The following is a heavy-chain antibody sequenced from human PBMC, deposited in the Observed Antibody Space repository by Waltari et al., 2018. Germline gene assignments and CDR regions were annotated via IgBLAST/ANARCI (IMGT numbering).Heavy chain of an antibody. CDR3: ARHRTTLESYYDSSGSKPFDI. D-gene: IGHD3-22*01. CDR1: GGSISSSSYY. V-gene: IGHV4-39*01. Sequence: QLQLQESGPGLVKPSETLSLTCTVSGGSISSSSYYWGWIRQPPGKGLEWIGSIYYSGSTYYNPSLKSRVTISVDTSKNQFSLKLSSVTAADTAVYYCARHRTTLESYYDSSGSKPFDIWGQGTMVTVSS. J-gene: IGHJ3*02. CDR2: IYYSGST.